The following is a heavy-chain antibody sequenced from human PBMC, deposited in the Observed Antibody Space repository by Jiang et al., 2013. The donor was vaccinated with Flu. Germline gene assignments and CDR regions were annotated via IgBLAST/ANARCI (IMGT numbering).Heavy chain of an antibody. Sequence: SGAEVKSPGASVRVSCKTSGYFFTGYYMHWVRQAPGQGLEWMGWINPSSGDTHYAEKFQGRVTMTRDTSITTAYMDVNSLTSDDTAVYYCARDRAGLSSGWRYWYFDLWGRGTLVTVSS. CDR3: ARDRAGLSSGWRYWYFDL. CDR1: GYFFTGYY. J-gene: IGHJ2*01. V-gene: IGHV1-2*02. CDR2: INPSSGDT. D-gene: IGHD6-19*01.